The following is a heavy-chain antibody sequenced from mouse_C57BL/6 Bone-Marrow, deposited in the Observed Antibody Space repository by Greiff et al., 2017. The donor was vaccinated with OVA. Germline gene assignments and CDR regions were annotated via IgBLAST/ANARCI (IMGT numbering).Heavy chain of an antibody. Sequence: VQLQQSGAEVVRPGASVKLSCKASGYTFTDHYINWVKQRPGQGLEWIASIYPGSGDTYYNEKFKGKATLTAEKSSNTAYMQLSSLTSEDSDVDFCARDNGYFFKYGGRGTTLTVSA. D-gene: IGHD2-2*01. CDR3: ARDNGYFFKY. CDR1: GYTFTDHY. V-gene: IGHV1-76*01. CDR2: IYPGSGDT. J-gene: IGHJ2*01.